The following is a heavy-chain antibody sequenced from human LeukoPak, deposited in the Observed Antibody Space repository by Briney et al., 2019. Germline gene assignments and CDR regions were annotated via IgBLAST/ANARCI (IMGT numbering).Heavy chain of an antibody. J-gene: IGHJ4*02. V-gene: IGHV1-46*01. D-gene: IGHD4-23*01. CDR2: INPSSSST. CDR1: GYTFTSYY. CDR3: ARRAGGYSHPYDY. Sequence: AASVKVFCKASGYTFTSYYMHWVRQAPGQGLEWMGVINPSSSSTSYAQNFQGRVTMTRDTSTSTVSMELSSLRSEDTAVYYCARRAGGYSHPYDYWGQGILVTVSS.